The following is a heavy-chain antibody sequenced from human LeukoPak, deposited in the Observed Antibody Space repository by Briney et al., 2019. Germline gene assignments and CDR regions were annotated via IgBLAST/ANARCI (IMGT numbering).Heavy chain of an antibody. D-gene: IGHD6-13*01. CDR1: GFTFSTYS. CDR2: ISRSGRHR. Sequence: GGSLRPSCAASGFTFSTYSMNWVRQAPGKGLEWVTSISRSGRHRYCAASMKDRFTISRDNAKNSLYLQMNGLRAEDTAVYYCARVAEAAAFDYWGQGTLVTVSS. V-gene: IGHV3-21*01. J-gene: IGHJ4*02. CDR3: ARVAEAAAFDY.